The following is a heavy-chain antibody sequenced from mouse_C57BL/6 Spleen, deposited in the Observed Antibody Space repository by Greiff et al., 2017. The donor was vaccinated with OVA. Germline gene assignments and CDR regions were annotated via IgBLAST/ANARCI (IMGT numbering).Heavy chain of an antibody. Sequence: QVQLQQPGAELVMPGASVKLSCKASGYTFTSYWMHWVKQRPGQGLEWIGEIDPSDSYTNYNQKFKGKSTLTVDKSSSTAYMQLSSLTSEDSAVYYCARHDDYYVGYWGQGTTLTVSS. J-gene: IGHJ2*01. V-gene: IGHV1-69*01. CDR3: ARHDDYYVGY. D-gene: IGHD2-3*01. CDR1: GYTFTSYW. CDR2: IDPSDSYT.